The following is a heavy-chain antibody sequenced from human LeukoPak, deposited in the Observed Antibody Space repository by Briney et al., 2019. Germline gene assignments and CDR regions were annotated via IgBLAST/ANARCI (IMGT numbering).Heavy chain of an antibody. D-gene: IGHD5-18*01. J-gene: IGHJ4*02. CDR2: VKGDGRTT. Sequence: GGSLRLSCSASGLTFSDFWMHWVRQPPGKGLVWVALVKGDGRTTIYADSVKGRFTISRDNAKNTLYLQMNSLRADDSGVYYCATGHSYGYDYWGQGVLVTVSS. V-gene: IGHV3-74*01. CDR1: GLTFSDFW. CDR3: ATGHSYGYDY.